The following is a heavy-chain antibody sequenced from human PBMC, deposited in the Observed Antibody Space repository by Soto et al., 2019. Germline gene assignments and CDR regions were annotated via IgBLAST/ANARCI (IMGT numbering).Heavy chain of an antibody. CDR3: ARARLRAVYAFDI. CDR2: IYYSGST. Sequence: PSETLSLTCAVSGCSVSSGAYYWTWIRQRPGKGLEWIGYIYYSGSTYYSPSLKSRLSISLDTSKNQFSLRLSSVTAADTAMYYCARARLRAVYAFDIWGQGTIVTVSS. D-gene: IGHD5-12*01. V-gene: IGHV4-31*11. CDR1: GCSVSSGAYY. J-gene: IGHJ3*02.